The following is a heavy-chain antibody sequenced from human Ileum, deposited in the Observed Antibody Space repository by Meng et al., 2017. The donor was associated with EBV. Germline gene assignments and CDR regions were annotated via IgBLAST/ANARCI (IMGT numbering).Heavy chain of an antibody. CDR2: MNPKTGTA. Sequence: QVQLVRSWAEGKTPGASVKVSCKASGYTFTNYDISWVRQATGQGLEWMGWMNPKTGTAHYAQKFQGRVSMTRDTSITTAYMELSSLTSEDTAVYYCVRTLERGDYWGQGTLVTVSS. CDR1: GYTFTNYD. V-gene: IGHV1-8*01. CDR3: VRTLERGDY. D-gene: IGHD5-24*01. J-gene: IGHJ4*02.